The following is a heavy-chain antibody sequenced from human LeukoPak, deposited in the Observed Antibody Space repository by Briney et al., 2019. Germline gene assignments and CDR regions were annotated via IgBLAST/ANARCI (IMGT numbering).Heavy chain of an antibody. CDR3: ASIGYCSGGSCRHRDY. J-gene: IGHJ4*02. D-gene: IGHD2-15*01. V-gene: IGHV1-69*06. Sequence: SLKVSCKASAGTFSSYAIICVRQAPGQGLEWMVGIIPIFGTANYAQKFQGRVTITADKSTSTAYMELSSLRSEDTAVYYCASIGYCSGGSCRHRDYWGQGTLVTVSS. CDR1: AGTFSSYA. CDR2: IIPIFGTA.